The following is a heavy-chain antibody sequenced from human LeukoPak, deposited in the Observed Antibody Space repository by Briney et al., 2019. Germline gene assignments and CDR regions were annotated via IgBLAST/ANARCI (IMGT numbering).Heavy chain of an antibody. Sequence: ASVKVSCKASGGTFSSYAISWVRQPPGQGLEWMGWISAYNGNTNYAQKLQGRVTMTTDTSTSTAYMELRSLRSDDTAVYYCARASSGWYNWFDPWGQGTLVTVSS. J-gene: IGHJ5*02. CDR3: ARASSGWYNWFDP. CDR2: ISAYNGNT. CDR1: GGTFSSYA. V-gene: IGHV1-18*01. D-gene: IGHD6-19*01.